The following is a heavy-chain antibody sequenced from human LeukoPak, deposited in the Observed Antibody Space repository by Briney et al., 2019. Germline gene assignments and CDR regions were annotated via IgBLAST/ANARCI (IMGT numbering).Heavy chain of an antibody. J-gene: IGHJ6*02. Sequence: ASVKVSCKASGYTFTSYDINWVRQATGQGLEWMGWMNPNSGNTGYAQKFQGRVTMTRNTSISTAYMELSSLRSEDAAVYYCARDGSGSFRYYGMDVWGQGTTVTVSS. CDR2: MNPNSGNT. CDR1: GYTFTSYD. V-gene: IGHV1-8*01. CDR3: ARDGSGSFRYYGMDV. D-gene: IGHD3-10*01.